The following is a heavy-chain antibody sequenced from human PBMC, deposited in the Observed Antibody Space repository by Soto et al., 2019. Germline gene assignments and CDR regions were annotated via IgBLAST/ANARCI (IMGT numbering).Heavy chain of an antibody. Sequence: SETLSLTCTVSGGSISSYYWSWIRQPPGKGLEWIGYIYYSGSTNYNPSLKSRVTISVDTSKDQFSLKLSSVTAADTAVYYCARGIPYYYDSSGYYDLGAFDIWGQGTMVTVSS. V-gene: IGHV4-59*01. J-gene: IGHJ3*02. CDR2: IYYSGST. CDR1: GGSISSYY. CDR3: ARGIPYYYDSSGYYDLGAFDI. D-gene: IGHD3-22*01.